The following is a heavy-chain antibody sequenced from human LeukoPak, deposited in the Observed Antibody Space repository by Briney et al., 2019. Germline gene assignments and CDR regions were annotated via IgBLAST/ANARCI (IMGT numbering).Heavy chain of an antibody. CDR1: GFTFDDYG. J-gene: IGHJ6*03. V-gene: IGHV3-20*01. CDR2: INWNGGST. CDR3: ARGAYCGGDCFFYMDV. D-gene: IGHD2-21*02. Sequence: PGGSLRLSCAASGFTFDDYGMSWVRQAPGKGLEWVSGINWNGGSTGYADSVKGRFTISRDNAKNSLYLQMNSLRAEDTALYHCARGAYCGGDCFFYMDVWGKGTTVTISS.